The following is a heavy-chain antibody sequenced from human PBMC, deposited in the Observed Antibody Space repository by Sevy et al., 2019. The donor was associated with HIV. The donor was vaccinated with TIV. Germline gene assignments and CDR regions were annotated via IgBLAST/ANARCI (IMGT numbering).Heavy chain of an antibody. J-gene: IGHJ4*02. Sequence: GGSLRLSCAASGFSISGYGMHWVRQAPSKGLEWVAVIWYDRTNKEYADSVKGRFTISRDNSKNTLYLQMNSLRAEDTAVYYCARGYGSGYEGEIDYWGQGTLVTVSS. CDR3: ARGYGSGYEGEIDY. CDR2: IWYDRTNK. CDR1: GFSISGYG. V-gene: IGHV3-33*01. D-gene: IGHD3-10*01.